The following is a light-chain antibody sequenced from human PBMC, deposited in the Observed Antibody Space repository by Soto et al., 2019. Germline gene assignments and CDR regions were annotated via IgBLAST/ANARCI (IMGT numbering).Light chain of an antibody. V-gene: IGKV3-15*01. Sequence: EIVMTQSPATLSVSPGERATLSCRASQSVSSNLAWYQQKPGQAPRLLIYGASTRATGIPARFSGSGSGTEFTLTIRSLQSEDFAVYYCQQYNNWPRRTFGQGTKVDIK. CDR2: GAS. CDR1: QSVSSN. J-gene: IGKJ1*01. CDR3: QQYNNWPRRT.